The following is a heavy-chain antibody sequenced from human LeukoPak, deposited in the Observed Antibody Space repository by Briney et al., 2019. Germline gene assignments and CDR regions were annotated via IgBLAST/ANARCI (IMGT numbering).Heavy chain of an antibody. CDR3: ARSFMITFGGVIPYYMDV. CDR2: ISISSSYI. D-gene: IGHD3-16*02. V-gene: IGHV3-21*01. Sequence: GGSLRLSCAASGFTFSSYSINSVRQAPGKGLEWVSSISISSSYIYYADSVKGRFTISRDNAKNSLYLQMNSLRAEDTAVYYCARSFMITFGGVIPYYMDVWGKGTTVTVSS. J-gene: IGHJ6*03. CDR1: GFTFSSYS.